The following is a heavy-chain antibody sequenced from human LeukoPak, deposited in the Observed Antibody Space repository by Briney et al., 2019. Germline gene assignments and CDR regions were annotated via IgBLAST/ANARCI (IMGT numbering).Heavy chain of an antibody. CDR1: GGSFSGYY. CDR3: VRGQDQAKSRQ. V-gene: IGHV4-34*01. Sequence: SETLSLTCAVYGGSFSGYYWSWYRQPPGKGLEWIGEIHPSGSTHYNPSLTSRVIISVDTSKNQFSLKVNSVTTADTAVYFCVRGQDQAKSRQWAQGTLATVSS. J-gene: IGHJ1*01. CDR2: IHPSGST. D-gene: IGHD4/OR15-4a*01.